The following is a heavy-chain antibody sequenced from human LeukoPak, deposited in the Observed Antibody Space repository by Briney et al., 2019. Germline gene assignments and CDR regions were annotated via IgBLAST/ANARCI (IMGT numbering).Heavy chain of an antibody. D-gene: IGHD5-12*01. Sequence: PGGSLRLSCAASGFSISSYDMNWVRQAPGKGLEWVSYISRSSSHIYYGDSMKGRFTISRDNAKNSLYLHLHSMKAEETARYYCARHRAGSARIRGMDVCCQGTTVTVSS. CDR2: ISRSSSHI. CDR3: ARHRAGSARIRGMDV. V-gene: IGHV3-21*01. CDR1: GFSISSYD. J-gene: IGHJ6*02.